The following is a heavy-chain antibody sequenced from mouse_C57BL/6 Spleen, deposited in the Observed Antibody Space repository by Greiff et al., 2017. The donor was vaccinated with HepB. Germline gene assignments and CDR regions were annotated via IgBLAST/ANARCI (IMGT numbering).Heavy chain of an antibody. J-gene: IGHJ2*01. V-gene: IGHV1-62-2*01. Sequence: QVQLQQSGAELVKPGASVKLSCKASGYTFTEYTIHWVKQRSGQGLEWIGWFYPGSGSIKYNEKFKDKATLTADKSSSTVYMELSRLTSDDSAVYFCARHEDWGLRRGDYFDYWGQGTTLTVSS. CDR3: ARHEDWGLRRGDYFDY. CDR2: FYPGSGSI. CDR1: GYTFTEYT. D-gene: IGHD2-2*01.